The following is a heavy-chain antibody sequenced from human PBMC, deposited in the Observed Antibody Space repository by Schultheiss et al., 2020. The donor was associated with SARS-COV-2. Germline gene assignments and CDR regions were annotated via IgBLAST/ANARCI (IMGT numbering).Heavy chain of an antibody. V-gene: IGHV4-38-2*02. Sequence: SETLSLTCTVSGGSISSGYYWGWIRQPPGKGLEWIGSIYHSGSTYYNPSLKSRVTISVDTSKNQFSLKLSSVTAADTAVYYCVGKGSSGYYYFDYWGQGTLVTVSS. CDR3: VGKGSSGYYYFDY. J-gene: IGHJ4*02. D-gene: IGHD3-22*01. CDR2: IYHSGST. CDR1: GGSISSGYY.